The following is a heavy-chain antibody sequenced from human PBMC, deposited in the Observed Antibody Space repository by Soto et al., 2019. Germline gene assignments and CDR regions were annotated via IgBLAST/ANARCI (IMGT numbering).Heavy chain of an antibody. CDR2: ISGGGDTT. D-gene: IGHD3-10*01. CDR3: AKGRGGSGSLTPRVDF. CDR1: GFTFNNYA. V-gene: IGHV3-23*01. Sequence: EVQLLESGGGLVQPGGSLRLSCAASGFTFNNYAMTWVRQAPGKGLEWVSAISGGGDTTSYADSVKGRFTXXXDGSKXXXXXXXXXXXXXXXXXXYCAKGRGGSGSLTPRVDFWGQGTLVTVSS. J-gene: IGHJ4*02.